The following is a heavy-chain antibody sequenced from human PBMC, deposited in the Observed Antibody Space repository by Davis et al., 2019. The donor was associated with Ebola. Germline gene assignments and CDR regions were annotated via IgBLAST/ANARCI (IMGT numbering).Heavy chain of an antibody. V-gene: IGHV1-3*01. Sequence: AASVKVSCKTSGYTFTNYAIHWVRQAPGQRLEWMGWINAGNGDTRYSQRFQGRVTFTRDTPASTAYMELSSLRSEDTAVYYCARDPIDGGYFDYWGQGTLVTVSS. CDR2: INAGNGDT. D-gene: IGHD3-16*01. CDR3: ARDPIDGGYFDY. J-gene: IGHJ4*02. CDR1: GYTFTNYA.